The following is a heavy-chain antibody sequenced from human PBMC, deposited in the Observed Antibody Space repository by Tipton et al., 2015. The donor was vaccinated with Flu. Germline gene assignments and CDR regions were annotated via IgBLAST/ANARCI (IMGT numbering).Heavy chain of an antibody. Sequence: SLRLSCTTSGFTFGDYGVNWVRQAPGKGLEWVGIIRSKRFGGTTDYAASVKGRFGFSRDDVNSIAYLQMNSLKAEDSGVYYCARGSYLAAGIFDSWGQGTLVTVSS. J-gene: IGHJ4*02. CDR3: ARGSYLAAGIFDS. D-gene: IGHD6-13*01. V-gene: IGHV3-49*04. CDR1: GFTFGDYG. CDR2: IRSKRFGGTT.